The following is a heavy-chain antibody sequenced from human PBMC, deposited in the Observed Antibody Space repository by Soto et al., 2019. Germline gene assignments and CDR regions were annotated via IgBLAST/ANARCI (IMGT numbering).Heavy chain of an antibody. J-gene: IGHJ6*02. CDR2: ISYDGSNK. Sequence: GGSLRLSCAASGFTFSSYGMHWVRQAPGKGLEWVAVISYDGSNKYYADSVKGRFTISRDKSKNTLYLQMNSLRAEDTAVYYCAKDDYGDYYPDNYYGMDVWGQGTTVTVSS. V-gene: IGHV3-30*18. CDR1: GFTFSSYG. CDR3: AKDDYGDYYPDNYYGMDV. D-gene: IGHD4-17*01.